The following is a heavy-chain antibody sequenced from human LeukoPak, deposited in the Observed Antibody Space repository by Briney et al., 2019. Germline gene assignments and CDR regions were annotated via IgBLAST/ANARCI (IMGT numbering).Heavy chain of an antibody. D-gene: IGHD4/OR15-4a*01. J-gene: IGHJ4*02. Sequence: SETLSLTCTVSGGSISSGSYYWPWIRQPAGKGLEWIGRIYTSGSTDYNPSLKSRVTISVDTSKNQFSLKLSSVTAADTAVYYCARRDPGAILPFDYWGQGTLVTVSS. CDR2: IYTSGST. V-gene: IGHV4-61*02. CDR1: GGSISSGSYY. CDR3: ARRDPGAILPFDY.